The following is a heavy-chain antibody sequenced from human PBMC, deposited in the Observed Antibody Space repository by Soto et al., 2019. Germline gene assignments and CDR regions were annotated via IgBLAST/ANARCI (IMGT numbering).Heavy chain of an antibody. D-gene: IGHD6-13*01. CDR3: ARDPAAAGYFDY. J-gene: IGHJ4*02. CDR2: ISYDGSNK. Sequence: QSGGALRLSCAASGFTFSSYAMHWVRQAPGKGLEWVAVISYDGSNKYYADSVKGRFTISRDNSKSTLYLQMNSLRAEDTAVYYCARDPAAAGYFDYWGQGTLVTVSS. CDR1: GFTFSSYA. V-gene: IGHV3-30-3*01.